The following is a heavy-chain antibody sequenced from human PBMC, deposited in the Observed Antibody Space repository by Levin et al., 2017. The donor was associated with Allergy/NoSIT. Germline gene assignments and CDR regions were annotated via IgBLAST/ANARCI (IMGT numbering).Heavy chain of an antibody. CDR3: ARVPGTAGY. J-gene: IGHJ4*02. V-gene: IGHV3-30-3*01. D-gene: IGHD1-1*01. Sequence: GESLKISCAASGFTFSSYAMHWVRQAPGKGLEWVAVISYDGSNKYYADSVKGRFTISRDNSKNTLYLQMNSLRAEDTAVYYCARVPGTAGYWGQGTLVTVSS. CDR1: GFTFSSYA. CDR2: ISYDGSNK.